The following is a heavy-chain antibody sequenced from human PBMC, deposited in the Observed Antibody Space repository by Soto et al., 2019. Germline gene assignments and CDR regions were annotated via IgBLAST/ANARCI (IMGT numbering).Heavy chain of an antibody. V-gene: IGHV4-59*01. J-gene: IGHJ4*02. CDR3: ARVPNYGDYNFDY. D-gene: IGHD4-17*01. CDR2: IYYSGST. Sequence: KTSETLSLTCTVSGGSISSYYWSWIRQSPGKGLEWIGYIYYSGSTNYNPSLKSRVTISVDTSKNQFSLKLSSVTAADTAVYYCARVPNYGDYNFDYWGQGTLVTVSS. CDR1: GGSISSYY.